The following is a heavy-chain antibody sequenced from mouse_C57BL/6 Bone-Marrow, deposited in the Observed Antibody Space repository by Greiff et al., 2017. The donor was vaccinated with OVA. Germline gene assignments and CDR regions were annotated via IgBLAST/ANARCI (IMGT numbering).Heavy chain of an antibody. CDR3: ARDDDYDGVDY. Sequence: EVKLMESGGGLVKPGGSLKLSCAASGFTFSSYAMSWVRQTPEKRLEWVATISDGGSYTYYPDNVKGRFTISRDNAKNNLYLQMSHLKSEDTAMYYCARDDDYDGVDYWGQGTTLTVSS. D-gene: IGHD2-4*01. J-gene: IGHJ2*01. CDR2: ISDGGSYT. CDR1: GFTFSSYA. V-gene: IGHV5-4*01.